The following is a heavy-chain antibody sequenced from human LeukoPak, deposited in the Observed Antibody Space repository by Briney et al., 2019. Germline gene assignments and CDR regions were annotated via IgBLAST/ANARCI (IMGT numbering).Heavy chain of an antibody. Sequence: GGSLRLSCAASGLTFSSYSMNWVRQAPGKGLEWVSYISSSSSTIYYADSVKGRFTISRDNAKNSLYLQMNSLRDEDTAVYYCARDAGSGRYRGYYYMDVWGKGTTVTVSS. D-gene: IGHD5-12*01. CDR3: ARDAGSGRYRGYYYMDV. J-gene: IGHJ6*03. V-gene: IGHV3-48*02. CDR1: GLTFSSYS. CDR2: ISSSSSTI.